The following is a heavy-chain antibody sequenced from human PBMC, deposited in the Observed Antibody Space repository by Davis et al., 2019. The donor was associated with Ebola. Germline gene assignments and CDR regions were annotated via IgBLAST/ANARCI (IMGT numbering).Heavy chain of an antibody. CDR2: IYYSGST. CDR3: ARGGILAAAGFDY. J-gene: IGHJ4*02. V-gene: IGHV4-59*01. CDR1: GGSISSYY. D-gene: IGHD6-13*01. Sequence: MPSETLSLTCTVSGGSISSYYWSWIRQPPGKGLEWIGYIYYSGSTNYNPSLKSRVTISVDTSKNQFSLKLSSVTAADTAVYYCARGGILAAAGFDYWGQGTLVTVSS.